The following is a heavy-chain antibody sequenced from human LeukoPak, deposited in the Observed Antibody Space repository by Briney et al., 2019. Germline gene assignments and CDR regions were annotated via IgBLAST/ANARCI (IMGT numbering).Heavy chain of an antibody. CDR3: AVSSYRTGGYYYYYGMDV. D-gene: IGHD6-6*01. CDR1: GFTFSSHA. V-gene: IGHV3-30*04. Sequence: PGGSLRLSCAASGFTFSSHAMHWVRQAPGKGLEWVAVISYDGSNKYYADSVKGRFTISRDNSKNTLYLQMNSLRAEDTAVYYCAVSSYRTGGYYYYYGMDVWGKGTTVTVSS. J-gene: IGHJ6*04. CDR2: ISYDGSNK.